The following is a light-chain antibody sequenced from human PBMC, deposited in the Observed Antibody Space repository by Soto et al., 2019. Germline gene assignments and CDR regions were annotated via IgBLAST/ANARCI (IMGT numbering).Light chain of an antibody. Sequence: DIVMTQSPDSLAVSLGERATINCKSSQSVLYSSNNKNYLAWYQQKPGQPTKLLIYWASTPESGVPDRFSGSGSGTDFTLTITSRQAEDVAVYYCQQYESTPPTFGQGTKVEIK. CDR2: WAS. V-gene: IGKV4-1*01. CDR1: QSVLYSSNNKNY. CDR3: QQYESTPPT. J-gene: IGKJ2*01.